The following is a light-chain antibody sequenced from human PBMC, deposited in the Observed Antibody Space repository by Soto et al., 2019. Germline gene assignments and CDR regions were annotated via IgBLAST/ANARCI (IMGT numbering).Light chain of an antibody. CDR2: DAS. CDR3: QQRSNWPLFT. V-gene: IGKV3-11*01. CDR1: QSVSSY. Sequence: IVLIQSPATLSLSPGERATLSCRASQSVSSYLAWYQQKPGQAPRLLIYDASNRATGIPARFSGSGSGTDFTLTISSLEPEDFAVYYCQQRSNWPLFTFGPGTKVDIK. J-gene: IGKJ3*01.